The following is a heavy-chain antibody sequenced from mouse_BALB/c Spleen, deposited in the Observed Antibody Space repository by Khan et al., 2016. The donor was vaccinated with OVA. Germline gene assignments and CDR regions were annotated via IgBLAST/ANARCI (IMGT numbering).Heavy chain of an antibody. CDR2: ISTYYGDV. Sequence: QVQLQQSGAELVRPGVSVKISCKGSGYTFTDFTMHWVKQSHAKSLEWIGVISTYYGDVTYNQKFKGKATMTVDKSSSTAYMELARLTSEDSAICFCIRGGGGNRFAYWGQGTLVTVSA. CDR3: IRGGGGNRFAY. CDR1: GYTFTDFT. V-gene: IGHV1S137*01. D-gene: IGHD3-2*02. J-gene: IGHJ3*01.